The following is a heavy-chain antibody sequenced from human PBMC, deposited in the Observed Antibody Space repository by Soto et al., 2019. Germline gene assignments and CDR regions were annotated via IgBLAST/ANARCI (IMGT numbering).Heavy chain of an antibody. CDR3: ARADYYGSSGYHLDY. J-gene: IGHJ4*02. CDR1: GYTFTGYY. CDR2: INSSGGST. Sequence: ASVKVSCKASGYTFTGYYMHWVRQSPGQGLEWMGRINSSGGSTTYAQKFQGRVTMTRDTSTSTVYMELSSLRSEDTAVHYCARADYYGSSGYHLDYWGQGTLVTVSS. V-gene: IGHV1-46*01. D-gene: IGHD3-22*01.